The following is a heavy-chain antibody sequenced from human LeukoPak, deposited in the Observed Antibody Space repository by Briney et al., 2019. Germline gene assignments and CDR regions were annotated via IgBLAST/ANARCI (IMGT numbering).Heavy chain of an antibody. J-gene: IGHJ3*02. V-gene: IGHV3-66*01. Sequence: GGSLRLSCAASGFTVSSNYMSWVRQAPGKGLEWVSVIYSGGSTYYADSVKGRFTISRDNSKNTLYLQMNSLRAEDTAVYYCARDKILLWFGEGHDAFDIWGQGTMVTVSS. CDR1: GFTVSSNY. D-gene: IGHD3-10*01. CDR2: IYSGGST. CDR3: ARDKILLWFGEGHDAFDI.